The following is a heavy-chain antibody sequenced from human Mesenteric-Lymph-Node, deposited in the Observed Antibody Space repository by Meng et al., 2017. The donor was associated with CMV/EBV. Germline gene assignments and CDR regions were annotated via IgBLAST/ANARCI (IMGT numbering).Heavy chain of an antibody. V-gene: IGHV4-59*01. CDR2: VYESGST. CDR3: ARGFDSQTGDRFDY. J-gene: IGHJ4*02. CDR1: GGSITSNY. Sequence: GSLRLSCTISGGSITSNYWSWIRQAPGKGLEWTGHVYESGSTNYNPSLKSRVSISLGTPNNQFSLRLKSVTAADTAVYYCARGFDSQTGDRFDYWGPGTLVTVSS. D-gene: IGHD7-27*01.